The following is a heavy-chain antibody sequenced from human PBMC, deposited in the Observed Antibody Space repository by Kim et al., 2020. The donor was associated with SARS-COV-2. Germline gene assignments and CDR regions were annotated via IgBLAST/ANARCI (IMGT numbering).Heavy chain of an antibody. Sequence: GGSLRLSCAASGFTFSSYAMSWVRQAPGKGLEWVSAISGSGGSTYYADSVKGRFTISRDNSKNTLYLQMNSLRAEDTAVYYCAKDPPRHGWLQLGDDAFDIWGQGTMFTVSS. J-gene: IGHJ3*02. CDR3: AKDPPRHGWLQLGDDAFDI. D-gene: IGHD5-12*01. CDR2: ISGSGGST. CDR1: GFTFSSYA. V-gene: IGHV3-23*01.